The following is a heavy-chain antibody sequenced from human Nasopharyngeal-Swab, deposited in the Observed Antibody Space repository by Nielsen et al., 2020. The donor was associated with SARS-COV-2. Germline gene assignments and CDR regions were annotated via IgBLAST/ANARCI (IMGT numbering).Heavy chain of an antibody. D-gene: IGHD4-17*01. CDR1: IVTSSPYW. J-gene: IGHJ3*01. CDR3: TRGHYDDY. CDR2: IKTDGSER. Sequence: GESLKISCLDSIVTSSPYWMNWVRQAPGKGLEWVANIKTDGSERNYLDSVKDRFTITSDNAKRSVYLQMNSLRVEDTAMYYCTRGHYDDYGGQGTMVTVSS. V-gene: IGHV3-7*03.